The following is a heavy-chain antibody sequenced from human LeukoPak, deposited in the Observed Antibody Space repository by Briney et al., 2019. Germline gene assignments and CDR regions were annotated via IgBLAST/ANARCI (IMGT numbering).Heavy chain of an antibody. V-gene: IGHV3-30*02. CDR3: ANVMYSSSWDQMDV. D-gene: IGHD2-2*01. CDR2: IRYDGSNK. J-gene: IGHJ6*04. Sequence: GGSLRLSCAASGFTFSSYGMHWVRQAPGKGLEWVAFIRYDGSNKYYADSVKGRFTISRDNSKNTLYLQMNSLRAEDTAVYYCANVMYSSSWDQMDVWGKGTTVSVSS. CDR1: GFTFSSYG.